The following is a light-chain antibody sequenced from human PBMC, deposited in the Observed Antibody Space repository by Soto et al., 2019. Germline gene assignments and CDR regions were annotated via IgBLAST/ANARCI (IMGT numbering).Light chain of an antibody. J-gene: IGLJ1*01. CDR3: CSYAGSYPFV. Sequence: QSVLTQPRSVSGSPGHAVTISCTGASSDVGGYNYVSWYQPHPGKAPKLMIYDVDKRPSGVPGRFSGSKSGNTASLSISGLQAEDEADYYCCSYAGSYPFVFGTGTKVTVL. CDR2: DVD. CDR1: SSDVGGYNY. V-gene: IGLV2-11*01.